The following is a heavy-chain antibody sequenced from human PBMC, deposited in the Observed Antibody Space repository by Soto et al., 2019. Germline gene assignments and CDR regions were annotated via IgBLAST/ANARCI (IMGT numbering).Heavy chain of an antibody. J-gene: IGHJ4*01. CDR1: GFTFSNYA. V-gene: IGHV3-23*01. D-gene: IGHD6-19*01. Sequence: EVQLLESGGGLVQPGGSLRLSCAASGFTFSNYAMNWVRQAPGKGLEWVSVISGSGGSTYYADSVKGRFTISRDNSKNTRYLQMNSLRAEDTAVYYCASRSSGWYFDYWGHGTLVTVSS. CDR2: ISGSGGST. CDR3: ASRSSGWYFDY.